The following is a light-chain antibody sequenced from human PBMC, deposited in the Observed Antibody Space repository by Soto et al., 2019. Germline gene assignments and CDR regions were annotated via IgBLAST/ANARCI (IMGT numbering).Light chain of an antibody. J-gene: IGKJ1*01. V-gene: IGKV3-20*01. Sequence: ENVLTQSPGTLSLSPGERATLSCRASQSVSTPYLAWYQQKPGQAPRLLIYSTSTRASGIPDRFSGSGSGTDFTLTISRLEPEDFAVCYCQQYGSSLWTFGQGTKVEIK. CDR1: QSVSTPY. CDR3: QQYGSSLWT. CDR2: STS.